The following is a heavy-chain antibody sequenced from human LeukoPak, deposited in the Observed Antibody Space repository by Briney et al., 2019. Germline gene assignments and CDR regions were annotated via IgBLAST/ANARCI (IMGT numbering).Heavy chain of an antibody. Sequence: ASVKVSCKASGYTFTGYYMHWVRQAPGQGLEWMGWINPNSGGTNYAQKFQGGVTMTRDTSISTAYMELSRLRSDDTAVYYCAKDQPRGGFGEFDYWGQGTLVTVSS. J-gene: IGHJ4*02. D-gene: IGHD3-10*01. V-gene: IGHV1-2*02. CDR1: GYTFTGYY. CDR3: AKDQPRGGFGEFDY. CDR2: INPNSGGT.